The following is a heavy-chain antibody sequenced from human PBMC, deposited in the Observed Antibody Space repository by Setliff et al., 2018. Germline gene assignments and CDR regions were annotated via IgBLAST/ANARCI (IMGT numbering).Heavy chain of an antibody. J-gene: IGHJ3*02. CDR2: ITTTGSFT. D-gene: IGHD1-1*01. Sequence: PGGSLRLSCEGSGFIFRNHFMSWFRQAPGKGMEWLAYITTTGSFTKEADSVRGRFSVSRDNSKNSIYLEMNDLRADDTAVYFCAKGGDWDDQHYAFDIWGQGTMVTVSS. V-gene: IGHV3-11*03. CDR1: GFIFRNHF. CDR3: AKGGDWDDQHYAFDI.